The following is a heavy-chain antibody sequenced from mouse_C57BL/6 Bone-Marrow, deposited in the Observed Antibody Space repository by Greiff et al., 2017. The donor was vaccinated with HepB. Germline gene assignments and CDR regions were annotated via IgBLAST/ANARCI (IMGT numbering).Heavy chain of an antibody. D-gene: IGHD2-2*01. CDR3: ARHRGLRREWYFDV. CDR2: LSNGGGST. J-gene: IGHJ1*03. CDR1: GFTFSDYY. Sequence: EVQGVESGGGLVQPGGSLKLSCAASGFTFSDYYMYWVRQTPEKRLEWVAYLSNGGGSTYYPDTVKGRFTISRDNAKNTLYLQMSRLKSEDTAMYYCARHRGLRREWYFDVWGTGTTVTVSS. V-gene: IGHV5-12*01.